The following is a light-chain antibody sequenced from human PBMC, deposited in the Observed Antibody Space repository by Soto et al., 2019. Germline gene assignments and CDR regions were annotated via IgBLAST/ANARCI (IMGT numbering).Light chain of an antibody. CDR2: GAS. Sequence: EILMTQSPATLSVSPGERATLSCRASQSVSSNLAWYQQKSGQAPRLLIYGASTRATGIPARFSGSGSGTEFTLTISSPQSEDFAIYYCQHYNNWPVYTFGQGTKLEIK. CDR1: QSVSSN. CDR3: QHYNNWPVYT. V-gene: IGKV3-15*01. J-gene: IGKJ2*01.